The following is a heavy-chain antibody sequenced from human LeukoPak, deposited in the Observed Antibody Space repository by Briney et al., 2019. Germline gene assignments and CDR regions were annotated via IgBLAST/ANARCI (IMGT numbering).Heavy chain of an antibody. CDR2: IMTSGGSK. V-gene: IGHV3-23*01. Sequence: GGSLTLSCAASGFTFSSYAMSWVRQAARKGLEWVPAIMTSGGSKYYAGSVKSRLTVSGDNSKNTLYLQMNSLRAVDTAVYYCAKGGSIRGDSMSFYSWGQGTLVTVSS. CDR1: GFTFSSYA. CDR3: AKGGSIRGDSMSFYS. D-gene: IGHD3-16*01. J-gene: IGHJ4*02.